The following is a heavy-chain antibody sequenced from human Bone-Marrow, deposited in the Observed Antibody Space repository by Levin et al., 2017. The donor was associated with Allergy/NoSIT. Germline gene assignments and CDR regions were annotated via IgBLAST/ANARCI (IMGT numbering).Heavy chain of an antibody. V-gene: IGHV3-74*03. D-gene: IGHD3-10*01. CDR1: GYAFGVFW. CDR2: INADGTTT. CDR3: IRDRGSPDAFDL. J-gene: IGHJ3*01. Sequence: GESLKISCAASGYAFGVFWMHWVRQAPGKGLVWVSHINADGTTTKYADSVKGRFTISRDNAKNTLYLQMNSLRAEDTAVYFCIRDRGSPDAFDLWGQGTMVTVSS.